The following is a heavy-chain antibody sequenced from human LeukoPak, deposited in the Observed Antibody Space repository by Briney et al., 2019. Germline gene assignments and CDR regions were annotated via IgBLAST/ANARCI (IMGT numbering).Heavy chain of an antibody. Sequence: GGSLRLSCAASGFTFSSYAMSWVRQAPGKGLEWVSSISGRGDITYYADSVKGRFTISRDNSKNTLYLQMNSLRAEDTAVYYCGAGDSRGWYYFDYWGQGALVTVSS. CDR3: GAGDSRGWYYFDY. V-gene: IGHV3-23*01. CDR2: ISGRGDIT. D-gene: IGHD6-19*01. CDR1: GFTFSSYA. J-gene: IGHJ4*02.